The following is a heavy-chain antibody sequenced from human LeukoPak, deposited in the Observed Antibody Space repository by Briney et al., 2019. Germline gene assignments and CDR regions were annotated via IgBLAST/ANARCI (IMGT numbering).Heavy chain of an antibody. V-gene: IGHV3-23*01. Sequence: GRSLRLSCAASGFTFSTYAMTSVRQAPGKGLEWVSSMCDSGGSTSYAASAKGRFTISRDNSKTTPHLHMNRLLAGAPALYYCAKAEWLVPTDYWGQGNLVTVSS. J-gene: IGHJ4*02. CDR3: AKAEWLVPTDY. D-gene: IGHD6-19*01. CDR1: GFTFSTYA. CDR2: MCDSGGST.